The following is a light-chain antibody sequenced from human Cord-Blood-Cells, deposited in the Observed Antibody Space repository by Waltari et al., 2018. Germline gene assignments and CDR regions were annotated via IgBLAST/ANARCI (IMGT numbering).Light chain of an antibody. Sequence: QSALTQPASVSGSPGLSITISCTGPSSDVGSYNLVSWYQQHPGKAPKLMIYEGSKRPSGGSNRFSGSKSGNTASLTISGLQAEDEADYYCCSYAGSSTLVFGGGTKLTVL. V-gene: IGLV2-23*01. CDR2: EGS. J-gene: IGLJ3*02. CDR1: SSDVGSYNL. CDR3: CSYAGSSTLV.